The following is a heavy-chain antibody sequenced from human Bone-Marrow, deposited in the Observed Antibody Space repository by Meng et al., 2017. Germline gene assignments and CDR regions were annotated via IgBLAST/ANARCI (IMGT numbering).Heavy chain of an antibody. Sequence: GESLKISCAASGFTFSSYEMNWVRQAPGKGLEWVSYISSSGTTIYYADSVKGRFTISRDNAKNSLYLQMNSLRAEDTAVYYCARHSGYDLGYGMDVWGQGTTVTVSS. CDR1: GFTFSSYE. V-gene: IGHV3-48*03. J-gene: IGHJ6*02. D-gene: IGHD5-12*01. CDR2: ISSSGTTI. CDR3: ARHSGYDLGYGMDV.